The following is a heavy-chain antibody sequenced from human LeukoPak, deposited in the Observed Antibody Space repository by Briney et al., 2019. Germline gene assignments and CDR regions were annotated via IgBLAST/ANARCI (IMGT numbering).Heavy chain of an antibody. CDR1: GYTLTELS. D-gene: IGHD6-13*01. V-gene: IGHV1-24*01. J-gene: IGHJ4*02. Sequence: GASVKVSCKVSGYTLTELSMHWVRQAPGKGLEWMGGFDPEDGETIYAQKFQGRVTMTEDTSTDTAYMELSSLRSEDTAVYYCARGYPGSSWYGYFDYWGQGTLVTVSS. CDR3: ARGYPGSSWYGYFDY. CDR2: FDPEDGET.